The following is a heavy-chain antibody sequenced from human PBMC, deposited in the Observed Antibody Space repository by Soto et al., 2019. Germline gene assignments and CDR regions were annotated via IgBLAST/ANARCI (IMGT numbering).Heavy chain of an antibody. Sequence: EVPVVESGGGLVQPGGSLRLTCAASGFTFSNYWMHWVRQAPGKGLVWVSRISSDGSDTTYADSVKGRFTISRDNARNTRSLQMNSLRAEDTAVYYCATAAGAVAGLIPPDRWGQGTLVTVSS. CDR1: GFTFSNYW. V-gene: IGHV3-74*01. J-gene: IGHJ4*02. D-gene: IGHD6-19*01. CDR2: ISSDGSDT. CDR3: ATAAGAVAGLIPPDR.